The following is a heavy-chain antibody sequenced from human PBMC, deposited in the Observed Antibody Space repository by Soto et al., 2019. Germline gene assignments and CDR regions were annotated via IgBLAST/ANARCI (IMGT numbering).Heavy chain of an antibody. V-gene: IGHV3-33*01. CDR1: GFTFSNYG. D-gene: IGHD3-10*01. CDR2: IWYDGSNK. Sequence: QVQLVESGGGVVQPGRSLRLSCAASGFTFSNYGMHWVRQAPGKGLEWVAVIWYDGSNKYYADSVEGRFTISRDNSKNTLYLQMNSLRAEDTAVYYCARDRGLLWFGELSPDWFDPWGQGTLVTVSS. J-gene: IGHJ5*02. CDR3: ARDRGLLWFGELSPDWFDP.